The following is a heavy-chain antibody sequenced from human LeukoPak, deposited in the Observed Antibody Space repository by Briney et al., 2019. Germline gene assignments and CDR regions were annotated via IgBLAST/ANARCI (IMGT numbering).Heavy chain of an antibody. D-gene: IGHD4-11*01. V-gene: IGHV4-39*01. J-gene: IGHJ4*02. Sequence: SETLSLTCTVSGGSISSSSYYRGWIRQPPGKGPEWIGSIYYSGSTYYNPSLKSRVTISVDTSKNQFSLKLSSVTAADTAVYYCARYTVTRGAYWGQGTLVTVSS. CDR1: GGSISSSSYY. CDR2: IYYSGST. CDR3: ARYTVTRGAY.